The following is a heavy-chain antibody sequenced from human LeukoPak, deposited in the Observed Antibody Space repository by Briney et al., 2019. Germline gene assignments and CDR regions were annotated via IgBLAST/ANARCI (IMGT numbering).Heavy chain of an antibody. J-gene: IGHJ4*02. V-gene: IGHV3-30-3*01. D-gene: IGHD6-6*01. CDR2: ISYDGSNK. Sequence: GGSLRLSCAASGFTFSSYAMHWVRQAPGKGLEWVAVISYDGSNKYYADSVKGRFTISRDNSKNTLYLQMNSLRAEDTAVYYCARDLIAARRFDNWGQGTLVTVSS. CDR1: GFTFSSYA. CDR3: ARDLIAARRFDN.